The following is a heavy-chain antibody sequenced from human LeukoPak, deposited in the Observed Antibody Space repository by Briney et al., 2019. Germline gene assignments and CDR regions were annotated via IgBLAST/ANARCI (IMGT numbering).Heavy chain of an antibody. CDR3: ARDNHELLWFGELYPLDY. Sequence: ASVKVSCMASGYTFTSYGISWVRQAPGQGLEWMGWISAYNGNTNYAQKLQGRVTMTTDTSTSTAYMELRSLRSDDTAVYYCARDNHELLWFGELYPLDYWGQGTLVTVSS. CDR2: ISAYNGNT. CDR1: GYTFTSYG. V-gene: IGHV1-18*04. D-gene: IGHD3-10*01. J-gene: IGHJ4*02.